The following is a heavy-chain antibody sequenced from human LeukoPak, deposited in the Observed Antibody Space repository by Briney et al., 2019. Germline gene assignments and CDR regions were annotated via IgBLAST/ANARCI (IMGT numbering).Heavy chain of an antibody. CDR2: IIPIFGTA. V-gene: IGHV1-69*05. Sequence: SVKVSCKASGGTFSSYAISWVRQAPGQGLEWMGRIIPIFGTANYAQKFQGRVTITTDESTSTAYMELSSLRPEDTAVYYCARDDCSGGSCYGIGYWGQGTLVTVSS. D-gene: IGHD2-15*01. J-gene: IGHJ4*02. CDR1: GGTFSSYA. CDR3: ARDDCSGGSCYGIGY.